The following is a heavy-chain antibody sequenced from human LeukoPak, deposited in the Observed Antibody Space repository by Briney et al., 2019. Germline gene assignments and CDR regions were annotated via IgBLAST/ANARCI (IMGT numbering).Heavy chain of an antibody. CDR2: IYSGGDT. J-gene: IGHJ4*02. V-gene: IGHV3-53*01. D-gene: IGHD3-22*01. CDR1: GFTVSSNY. CDR3: GKLKSSGYLIEY. Sequence: GSLRLSCAASGFTVSSNYMGWVRQAPGKGLEWVSVIYSGGDTYYADSVRGRFTVSRDNSKNTLYLQMNSLRVDDTAVYYCGKLKSSGYLIEYWGQGTLVTVSS.